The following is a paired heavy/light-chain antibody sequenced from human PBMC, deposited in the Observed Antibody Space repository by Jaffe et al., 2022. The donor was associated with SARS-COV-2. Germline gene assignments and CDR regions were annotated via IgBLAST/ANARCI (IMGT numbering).Heavy chain of an antibody. J-gene: IGHJ6*02. V-gene: IGHV1-69*04. CDR1: GGTFSSHT. CDR3: ARDRESDIVASYGMDV. D-gene: IGHD5-12*01. CDR2: IIPIVGIV. Sequence: QVQLVQSASEVKKPGSSVKVSCGASGGTFSSHTINWVRQAPGQGLEWMGKIIPIVGIVYYAEKFQDRVTITADMPTKTAYMELTSLRSEDTAVYYCARDRESDIVASYGMDVWGQGTTVIVSS.
Light chain of an antibody. CDR2: SAS. CDR3: QRSGGSPYT. CDR1: QSVNSRH. Sequence: EIVLTQSPGTLSLSPGERATLSCRASQSVNSRHLAWYQQKPGQAPRLLIYSASSRATGIPDRFSGSGSDTDFTLTISTLEPEDFAVYYCQRSGGSPYTFGQGTKLEIK. V-gene: IGKV3-20*01. J-gene: IGKJ2*01.